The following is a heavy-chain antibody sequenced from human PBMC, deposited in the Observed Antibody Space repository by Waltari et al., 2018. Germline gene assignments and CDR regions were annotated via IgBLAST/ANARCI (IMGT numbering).Heavy chain of an antibody. CDR1: GFTFSSYA. Sequence: EVQLLESGGGLVQPGGSLRLSCAASGFTFSSYAMSWVRQAPGKGLEWVSAISGSGGRTYYADSVKGRFTISRDNSKNTLYLQMNSLRAEDTAVYYCAKSPPCSGGSCYSRGFDYWGQGTLVTVSS. CDR2: ISGSGGRT. D-gene: IGHD2-15*01. V-gene: IGHV3-23*01. CDR3: AKSPPCSGGSCYSRGFDY. J-gene: IGHJ4*02.